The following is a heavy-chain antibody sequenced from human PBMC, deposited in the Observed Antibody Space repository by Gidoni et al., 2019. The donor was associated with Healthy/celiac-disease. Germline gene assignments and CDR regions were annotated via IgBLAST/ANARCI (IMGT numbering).Heavy chain of an antibody. CDR3: ARVAAAGRGRVGAFDI. CDR1: GGSISSGGYY. V-gene: IGHV4-31*03. J-gene: IGHJ3*02. Sequence: QVQLQESGPGLVKPSQTLSLTCTVSGGSISSGGYYWSWIRQHPGKGLEWIGYIYYSGSTYYNPSLKSRVTISVDTSKNQFSLKLSSVTAADTAVYYCARVAAAGRGRVGAFDIWGQGTMVTVSS. CDR2: IYYSGST. D-gene: IGHD6-13*01.